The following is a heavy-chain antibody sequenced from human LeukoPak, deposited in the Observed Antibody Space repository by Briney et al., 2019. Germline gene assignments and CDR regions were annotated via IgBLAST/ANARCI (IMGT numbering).Heavy chain of an antibody. Sequence: SETLSLTXAVYGGSFSGYYWSWIRQAPGKGLEWIGEINHSGSTNYNPSLKSRVTISVDTSKNQFSLKLSSVTAADTAVYYCARGSPNYYDSSGYYPYYYYYYYMDVWGKGTTVTVSS. CDR3: ARGSPNYYDSSGYYPYYYYYYYMDV. D-gene: IGHD3-22*01. CDR2: INHSGST. CDR1: GGSFSGYY. V-gene: IGHV4-34*01. J-gene: IGHJ6*03.